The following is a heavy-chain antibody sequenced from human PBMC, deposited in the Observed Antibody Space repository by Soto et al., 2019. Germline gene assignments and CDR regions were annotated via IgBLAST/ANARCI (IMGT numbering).Heavy chain of an antibody. Sequence: WGSLRLSCASSVFIFSNAWMSWVRQAPGKGLDWVGLIKKKADGGTTDYAAPLKGRFTISRYDSKNTLYLQMSSLKTEDTAVYYCRTQWLDWGQGTMVTVSS. CDR2: IKKKADGGTT. D-gene: IGHD6-19*01. J-gene: IGHJ4*02. CDR3: RTQWLD. CDR1: VFIFSNAW. V-gene: IGHV3-15*01.